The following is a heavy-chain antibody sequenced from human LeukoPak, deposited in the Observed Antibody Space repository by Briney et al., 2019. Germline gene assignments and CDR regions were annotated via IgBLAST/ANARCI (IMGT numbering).Heavy chain of an antibody. CDR3: ATYMLRDNWNVHTFDS. J-gene: IGHJ4*02. CDR1: GGTFITYT. D-gene: IGHD1-1*01. Sequence: SVKVSCKASGGTFITYTINWVRQAPGQGLEWMGGIIPIFGTANYAQKFQGRVTVTTDDSTSTALMELSSLRSEDTAVYYCATYMLRDNWNVHTFDSWGQGTLVTVSS. CDR2: IIPIFGTA. V-gene: IGHV1-69*05.